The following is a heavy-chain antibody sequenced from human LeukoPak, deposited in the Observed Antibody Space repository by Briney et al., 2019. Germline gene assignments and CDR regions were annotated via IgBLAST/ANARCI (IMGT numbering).Heavy chain of an antibody. CDR2: ISAYNGNT. V-gene: IGHV1-18*04. D-gene: IGHD3-10*01. CDR3: ARNSRFSLLLFGELLDY. Sequence: GASVKVSCKASGYTFTSYGISWVRQAPGQGLEWMGWISAYNGNTNYAQKLQGRVTMTTDTSTSTAYMELRSLRSDDTAVYYCARNSRFSLLLFGELLDYWGQGTLVTVSS. J-gene: IGHJ4*02. CDR1: GYTFTSYG.